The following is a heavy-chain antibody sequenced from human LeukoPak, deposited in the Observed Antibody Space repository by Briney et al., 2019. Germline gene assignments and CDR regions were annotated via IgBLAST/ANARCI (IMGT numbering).Heavy chain of an antibody. J-gene: IGHJ5*02. CDR1: GFTFSSYS. CDR2: ISSSSSYI. Sequence: PVGSLRLSCAASGFTFSSYSMNWVRQAPGKGLEWVSSISSSSSYIYYADSVKGRFTISRDNAKNSLYLQMNSLRAEDTAVYYCARDDNSGSYNWFDPWGQGTLVTVSS. V-gene: IGHV3-21*01. CDR3: ARDDNSGSYNWFDP. D-gene: IGHD1-26*01.